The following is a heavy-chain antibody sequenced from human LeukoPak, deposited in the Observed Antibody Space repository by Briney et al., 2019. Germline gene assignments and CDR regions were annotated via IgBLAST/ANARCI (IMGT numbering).Heavy chain of an antibody. CDR1: GGSIRSYY. CDR3: ARHSAARFDY. Sequence: AETLSLTCTVSGGSIRSYYWSCIRQPPGRGLEWIGYSYYSGSTNYNPSLKSRVTISVDTSENQFSLKLSSVTAADTAVYYCARHSAARFDYWGQGTLVTVSS. J-gene: IGHJ4*02. D-gene: IGHD6-6*01. CDR2: SYYSGST. V-gene: IGHV4-59*08.